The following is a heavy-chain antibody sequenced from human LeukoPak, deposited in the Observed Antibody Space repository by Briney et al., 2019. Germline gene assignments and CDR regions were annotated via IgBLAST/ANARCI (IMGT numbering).Heavy chain of an antibody. Sequence: GGSLRLSCAASGFTFYDYAMHWVRQAPGKGLEWVSGISWNSGSIGYADSVKGRFTISRDNAKNSLYLQMNSLRAEDTALYYCARGAPGGSSYYYYYGMDVWGQGTTVTVSS. V-gene: IGHV3-9*01. J-gene: IGHJ6*02. CDR2: ISWNSGSI. CDR3: ARGAPGGSSYYYYYGMDV. CDR1: GFTFYDYA. D-gene: IGHD5-12*01.